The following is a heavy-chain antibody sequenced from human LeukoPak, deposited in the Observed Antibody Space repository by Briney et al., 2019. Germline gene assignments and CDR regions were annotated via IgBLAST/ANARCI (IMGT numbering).Heavy chain of an antibody. D-gene: IGHD4-17*01. CDR3: ARSPRTYGDYDY. Sequence: SETLSLTCTVSGGSISSGGYYWSWIRQHPGKGLEWIGYIYYSGSTYYNPSLKSRVTISVDTSKNQFSLKLSSVTAADTAVYYCARSPRTYGDYDYWGQGTLVTVSS. V-gene: IGHV4-31*03. CDR2: IYYSGST. CDR1: GGSISSGGYY. J-gene: IGHJ4*02.